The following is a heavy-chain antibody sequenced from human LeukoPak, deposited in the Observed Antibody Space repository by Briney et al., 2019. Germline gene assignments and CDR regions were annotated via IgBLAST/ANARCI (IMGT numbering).Heavy chain of an antibody. CDR2: ISSSGEST. CDR3: AHSKDFTFDY. D-gene: IGHD3/OR15-3a*01. Sequence: GGSLRLSCAASGITFSKYGMSWVRQAPGKGLEWVSTISSSGESTYYADSVKGRFTISRDKSKNALYLHMNSLGAEDTAIYYCAHSKDFTFDYWGQGTLVTVSS. CDR1: GITFSKYG. V-gene: IGHV3-23*01. J-gene: IGHJ4*02.